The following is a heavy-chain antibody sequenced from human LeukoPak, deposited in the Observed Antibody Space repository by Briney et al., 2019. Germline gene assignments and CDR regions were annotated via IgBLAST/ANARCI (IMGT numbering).Heavy chain of an antibody. J-gene: IGHJ5*02. CDR2: IYHSGST. CDR1: GYSISSGYY. CDR3: ARAYHSSWYLNWFDP. Sequence: SETLSLTCTVSGYSISSGYYWGWIRQPPGKGLEWIGSIYHSGSTYYNPSLKSRVTISVDTSKHQFSLKLSSVTAADTAVYYCARAYHSSWYLNWFDPWGQGTLVTVSS. V-gene: IGHV4-38-2*02. D-gene: IGHD6-13*01.